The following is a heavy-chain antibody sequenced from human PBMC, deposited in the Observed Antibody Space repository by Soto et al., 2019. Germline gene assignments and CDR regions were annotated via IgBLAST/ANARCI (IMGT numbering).Heavy chain of an antibody. CDR1: GGTFNSYV. J-gene: IGHJ4*02. D-gene: IGHD3-22*01. Sequence: QVQLVQSGAEVKKPGSSVKVSCKASGGTFNSYVINWVRQAPGQGLEWMGGIIIFFGTAEYAQKFQGRVTITADEGASTAYMELSSLKSGDTAVYYCAGTQFDTSGYYPSALEYWGQGTQVSVSS. CDR3: AGTQFDTSGYYPSALEY. V-gene: IGHV1-69*01. CDR2: IIIFFGTA.